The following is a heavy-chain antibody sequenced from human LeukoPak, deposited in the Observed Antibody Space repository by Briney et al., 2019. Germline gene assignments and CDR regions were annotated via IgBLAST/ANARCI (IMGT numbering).Heavy chain of an antibody. CDR2: IIPILGIA. V-gene: IGHV1-69*04. CDR3: AILRKWELLSDAFDI. CDR1: GGTFSSYA. Sequence: SVKVSCKASGGTFSSYAIIWVRQAPGQGLEWMGRIIPILGIANYAQKFQGRVTITADKSTSTAYMELSSLRSEDTAVYYCAILRKWELLSDAFDIWGQGTMVTVSS. J-gene: IGHJ3*02. D-gene: IGHD1-26*01.